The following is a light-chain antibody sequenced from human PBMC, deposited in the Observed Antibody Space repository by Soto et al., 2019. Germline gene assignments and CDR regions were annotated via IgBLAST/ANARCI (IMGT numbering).Light chain of an antibody. Sequence: QSALTQPASVSGSPGQSITISCTGTSSDVGGYPYVSWYQQRPGKAPKLMIYEVTNRPSGVSDRFSGSKSGDTASLTISGLQAEDEADYYCSSYTTSTTLVFGTGTKLTVL. CDR1: SSDVGGYPY. J-gene: IGLJ1*01. CDR3: SSYTTSTTLV. V-gene: IGLV2-14*01. CDR2: EVT.